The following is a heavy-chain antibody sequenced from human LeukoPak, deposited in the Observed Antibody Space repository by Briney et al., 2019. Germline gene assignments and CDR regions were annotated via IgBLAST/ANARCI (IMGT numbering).Heavy chain of an antibody. D-gene: IGHD3-3*01. CDR2: INPNSGGT. CDR3: ARDWSDFWSGYYTN. Sequence: ASVKVSCKASGYTFTGYYMHWVRQAPGQGLEWMGWINPNSGGTNYAQKFQGRVTMTRDTSTSTAYMELSSLRSEDTAVYYCARDWSDFWSGYYTNWGQGTLVTVSS. CDR1: GYTFTGYY. V-gene: IGHV1-2*02. J-gene: IGHJ4*02.